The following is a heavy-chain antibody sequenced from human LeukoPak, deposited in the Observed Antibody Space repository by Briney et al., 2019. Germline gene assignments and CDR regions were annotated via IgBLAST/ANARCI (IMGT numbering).Heavy chain of an antibody. V-gene: IGHV4-38-2*02. Sequence: PSETLSLTCTVSGYSISSGYFWGWIRQSPGGGLEWIGIIYHSGTTYDNPSLRSRVTILVDTSKNHFSLKLSSVTAADTAVYYCARGFRSNDYWGQGTQVTVSS. CDR3: ARGFRSNDY. CDR1: GYSISSGYF. CDR2: IYHSGTT. J-gene: IGHJ4*02.